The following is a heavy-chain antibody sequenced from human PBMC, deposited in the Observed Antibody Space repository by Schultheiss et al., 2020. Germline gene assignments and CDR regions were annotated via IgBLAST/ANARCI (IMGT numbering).Heavy chain of an antibody. D-gene: IGHD1-14*01. Sequence: ASVKVSCKASGYTFTGYYMHWVRQAPGQGLEWMGWMNPNSGNTGYAQKFQGRVTMTRNTSISTAYMELSSLRSEDTAVYYCGRKITGGDGMDVWGQGTTV. CDR1: GYTFTGYY. V-gene: IGHV1-8*02. CDR3: GRKITGGDGMDV. J-gene: IGHJ6*02. CDR2: MNPNSGNT.